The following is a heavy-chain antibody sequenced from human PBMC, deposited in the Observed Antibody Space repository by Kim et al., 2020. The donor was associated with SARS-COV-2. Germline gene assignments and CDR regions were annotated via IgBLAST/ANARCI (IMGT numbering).Heavy chain of an antibody. CDR2: IIPIFGTA. CDR1: GGTFSSYA. Sequence: SVKVSCKASGGTFSSYAISWVRQAPGQGLEWMGGIIPIFGTANYAQKFQGRVTITADESTSTAYMELSSLRSEDTAVYYCARDRVGPTDAFDVWGQGTMVTVSS. CDR3: ARDRVGPTDAFDV. V-gene: IGHV1-69*13. J-gene: IGHJ3*01.